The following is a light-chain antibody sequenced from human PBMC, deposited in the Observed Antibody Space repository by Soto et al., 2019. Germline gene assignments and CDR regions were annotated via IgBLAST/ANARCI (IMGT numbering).Light chain of an antibody. Sequence: QSVLTQPPSVSGAPGQRVTISCTGSSSNIGAGYDVHWYQQLPGTAPKFLIYGNSNRPSGVPDRFSGSKSGTSASLAITGLQPADAADYYCQSYDSSLRVSVFGGGTQLTVL. CDR2: GNS. CDR1: SSNIGAGYD. J-gene: IGLJ7*01. CDR3: QSYDSSLRVSV. V-gene: IGLV1-40*01.